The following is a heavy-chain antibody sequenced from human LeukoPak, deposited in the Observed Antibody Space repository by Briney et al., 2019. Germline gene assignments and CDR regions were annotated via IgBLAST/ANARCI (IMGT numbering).Heavy chain of an antibody. CDR1: GGSISSSTYY. D-gene: IGHD3-16*02. Sequence: SETLSLTFTVSGGSISSSTYYWGWVRQPPGKGLEWIGTISYSGITYYNPSLKSRVTISVDTSKNHFSLKLTSVTAADTAVYYCATRLGELSFYDYWGQGTLVTVSS. J-gene: IGHJ4*02. V-gene: IGHV4-39*02. CDR2: ISYSGIT. CDR3: ATRLGELSFYDY.